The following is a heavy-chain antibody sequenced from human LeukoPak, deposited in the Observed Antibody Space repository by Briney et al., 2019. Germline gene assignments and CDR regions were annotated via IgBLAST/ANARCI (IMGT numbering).Heavy chain of an antibody. CDR1: GYTFTGYY. V-gene: IGHV1-2*02. CDR2: INPNSGGT. D-gene: IGHD2-21*02. Sequence: ASVKVSCKASGYTFTGYYMHWVRQAPGQGLEWMGWINPNSGGTNYAQKFQGRVTMTRDTSISTAYMELSRLRSDDTAVYYCARVRGVVVTAISWFDPWGQGTLVTVSS. CDR3: ARVRGVVVTAISWFDP. J-gene: IGHJ5*02.